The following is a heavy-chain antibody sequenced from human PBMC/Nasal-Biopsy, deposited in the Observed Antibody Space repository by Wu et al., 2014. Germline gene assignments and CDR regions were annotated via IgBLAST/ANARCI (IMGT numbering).Heavy chain of an antibody. D-gene: IGHD6-19*01. Sequence: VKVSCKASGYTFREFAMHWVRQAPGQGPEWMGWINTDSGATKPSQKFHGRVRITADESTSTGYMELSSLTSEDTAVYYCARDGYSSGWHGGTALLGWGQGAQVTVSS. CDR3: ARDGYSSGWHGGTALLG. J-gene: IGHJ4*02. CDR2: INTDSGAT. CDR1: GYTFREFA. V-gene: IGHV1-3*04.